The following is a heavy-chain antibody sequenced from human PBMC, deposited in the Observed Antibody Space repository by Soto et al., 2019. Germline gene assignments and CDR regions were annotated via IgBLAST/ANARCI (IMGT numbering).Heavy chain of an antibody. V-gene: IGHV1-18*04. CDR2: ISAYNGNT. Sequence: ASVKVSCKASGYTFTGYYIHWVRQAPGQGLEWIGWISAYNGNTNYAQKLQGRVTMTTDTSTSTAYMELRSLRSDDTAVYYCARDFAPPLGYCSSTSCPNFDYWGQGTLVTVSS. J-gene: IGHJ4*02. D-gene: IGHD2-2*01. CDR1: GYTFTGYY. CDR3: ARDFAPPLGYCSSTSCPNFDY.